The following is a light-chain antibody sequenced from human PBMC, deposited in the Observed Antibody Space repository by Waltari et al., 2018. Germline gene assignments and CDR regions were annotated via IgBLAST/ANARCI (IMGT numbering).Light chain of an antibody. V-gene: IGLV2-14*03. J-gene: IGLJ1*01. CDR2: DVT. CDR1: SSDVGTYDY. CDR3: SSYTTSSTVYV. Sequence: QSALTQPASVSGSPGQSITISCTGTSSDVGTYDYVSWYQQHPGKAPKLMIYDVTKRPSAIANRFSGSKSGNTASQTISGLQAEDDADYYCSSYTTSSTVYVFGTGTKVTVL.